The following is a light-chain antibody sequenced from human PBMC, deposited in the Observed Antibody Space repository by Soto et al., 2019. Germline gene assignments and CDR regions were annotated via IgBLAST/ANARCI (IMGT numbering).Light chain of an antibody. CDR3: QQYGSSPPWP. CDR2: GAS. J-gene: IGKJ1*01. V-gene: IGKV3-20*01. Sequence: EIVLMQSPGTLSLSPGERATLSCRASQTVSSNYLVWYQQKPGQAPRLLIHGASSRATGIPDRFSGSGSGTDFTLTISRLEPEDFAVYYCQQYGSSPPWPFGQGTKVEIK. CDR1: QTVSSNY.